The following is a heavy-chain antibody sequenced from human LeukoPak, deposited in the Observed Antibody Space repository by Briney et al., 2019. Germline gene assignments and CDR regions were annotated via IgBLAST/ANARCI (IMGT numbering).Heavy chain of an antibody. Sequence: PGGPLRLSCAASGFTFSSYWMSWVRQAPGKGLEWVANIKQDGSEKYYVDSVKGRFTISRDNAKNSLYLQMNSLRAEDTAVYYCARSSSGWTTYDAFDIWGQGTMVTVSS. CDR2: IKQDGSEK. J-gene: IGHJ3*02. V-gene: IGHV3-7*01. D-gene: IGHD6-19*01. CDR1: GFTFSSYW. CDR3: ARSSSGWTTYDAFDI.